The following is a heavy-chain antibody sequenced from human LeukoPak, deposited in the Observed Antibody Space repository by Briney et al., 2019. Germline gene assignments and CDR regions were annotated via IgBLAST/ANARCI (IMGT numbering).Heavy chain of an antibody. D-gene: IGHD6-19*01. Sequence: SETLSLTCTVSGGSISSSSYYWGWIRQPPGKGLEWIGSIYYSGSTYYNPSLKSRVTISVDTSKNQFSLKLSSVTAADTAVYYCARGGVYRGSGWFGGIDYWGQGTLVTVSS. J-gene: IGHJ4*02. CDR3: ARGGVYRGSGWFGGIDY. V-gene: IGHV4-39*01. CDR2: IYYSGST. CDR1: GGSISSSSYY.